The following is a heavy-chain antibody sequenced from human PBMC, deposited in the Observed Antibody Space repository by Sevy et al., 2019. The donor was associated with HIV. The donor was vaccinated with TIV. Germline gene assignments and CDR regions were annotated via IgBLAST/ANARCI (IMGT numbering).Heavy chain of an antibody. CDR3: ARDPVEMATIQSPYYFDY. J-gene: IGHJ4*02. CDR1: GFTFSSYS. CDR2: ISSSSYI. D-gene: IGHD5-12*01. Sequence: GGSLRLSCAASGFTFSSYSMNWVRQAPGKGLEWVSSISSSSYIYYADSVKGRFTISRDNAKNSLYLQMNSLRAEDTAVYYCARDPVEMATIQSPYYFDYWGQGTLVTVSS. V-gene: IGHV3-21*01.